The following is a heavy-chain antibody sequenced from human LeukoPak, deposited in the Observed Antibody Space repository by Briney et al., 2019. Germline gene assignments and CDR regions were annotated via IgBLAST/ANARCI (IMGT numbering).Heavy chain of an antibody. J-gene: IGHJ3*02. V-gene: IGHV4-34*01. CDR1: GGSFSGYY. Sequence: PSETLSLTCAVYGGSFSGYYWSWIRQPPGKGLEWIGEINHSGSTNYNPSLKSRVTISVDTSKNQFSLKLSSVTAADTAVYYCAREVVVAAYDAFDIWGQGTMVTVSS. CDR3: AREVVVAAYDAFDI. D-gene: IGHD2-15*01. CDR2: INHSGST.